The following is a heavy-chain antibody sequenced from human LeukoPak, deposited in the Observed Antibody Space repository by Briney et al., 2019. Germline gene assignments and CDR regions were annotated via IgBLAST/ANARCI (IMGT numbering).Heavy chain of an antibody. CDR1: GGTFSSYA. J-gene: IGHJ6*03. Sequence: SVKVSCKASGGTFSSYAISWVRQAPGQGLEWMGGIIPIFGTANYAQKFQGRVTITADESTSTAYMELSSLRSEDTAVYYCARGGRYCSSTSCYTDYYYYMDVWGKGTTVTVSS. V-gene: IGHV1-69*13. D-gene: IGHD2-2*02. CDR3: ARGGRYCSSTSCYTDYYYYMDV. CDR2: IIPIFGTA.